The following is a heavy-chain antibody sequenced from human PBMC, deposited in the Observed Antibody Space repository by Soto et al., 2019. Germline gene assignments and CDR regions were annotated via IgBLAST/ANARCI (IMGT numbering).Heavy chain of an antibody. V-gene: IGHV3-30*18. D-gene: IGHD2-15*01. Sequence: GGSLRLSCAASGFTFSSYGMHWVRQAPGKGLEWVAVISYDGSNKYYADSVKGRFTISRDNSKNTLYLQMNSLRAEDTAVYYCAKDLGSVVDRGAFDIWGQGTMVTVS. CDR3: AKDLGSVVDRGAFDI. J-gene: IGHJ3*02. CDR1: GFTFSSYG. CDR2: ISYDGSNK.